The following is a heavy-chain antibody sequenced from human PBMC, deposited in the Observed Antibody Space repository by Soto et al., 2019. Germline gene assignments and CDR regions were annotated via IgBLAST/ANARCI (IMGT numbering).Heavy chain of an antibody. CDR1: GYTFTSYG. CDR3: ARYCGGDCSTPVDP. V-gene: IGHV1-18*01. D-gene: IGHD2-21*02. Sequence: QVQLVQSGAEVKKPGASVKVSCKASGYTFTSYGISWVRQAPGQGLEWMGWISAYNGNTNYAQKLQGRVTMTTETSPSTAYMELRSLSADDTAVYYCARYCGGDCSTPVDPWGQGTLVTVSS. CDR2: ISAYNGNT. J-gene: IGHJ5*02.